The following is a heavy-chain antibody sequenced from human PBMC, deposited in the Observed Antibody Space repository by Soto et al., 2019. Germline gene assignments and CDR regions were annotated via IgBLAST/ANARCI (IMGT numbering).Heavy chain of an antibody. V-gene: IGHV1-18*04. CDR3: ARDVPGSGVPVWDY. CDR2: ISAYNGNT. J-gene: IGHJ4*02. CDR1: GYTFTHYG. Sequence: QIQLVQSGAEMKKPGASVKVSCKPSGYTFTHYGVSWLRQAPGQGLEWMGWISAYNGNTDYAHKFRGRVALTTDTSTSTAYMELRGLSPDDTAVYYCARDVPGSGVPVWDYWGQGTLVTVSS. D-gene: IGHD2-15*01.